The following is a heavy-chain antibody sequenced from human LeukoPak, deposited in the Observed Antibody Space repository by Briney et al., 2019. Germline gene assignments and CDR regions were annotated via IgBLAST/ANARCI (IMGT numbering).Heavy chain of an antibody. J-gene: IGHJ6*02. CDR3: AASAGTAYYYYGMDV. D-gene: IGHD6-13*01. Sequence: GESLKICRKGSGYIFTSYWIGWVRQLPGKGLEWMGIIYPGDSDTRYSPSFQGQVTISADKSISTAYLQWSSLKASDTAMYYCAASAGTAYYYYGMDVWGQGTTVTVSS. CDR1: GYIFTSYW. CDR2: IYPGDSDT. V-gene: IGHV5-51*01.